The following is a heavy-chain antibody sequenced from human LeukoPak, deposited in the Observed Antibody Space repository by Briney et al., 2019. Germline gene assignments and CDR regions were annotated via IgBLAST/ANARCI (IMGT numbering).Heavy chain of an antibody. CDR2: IYHSGST. Sequence: SETLSLTCTVSGYSISSGYYWGWIRQPPGKGLEWIGSIYHSGSTYYNPSLKSRVTISVDKSKNHLSLSLTSVSAADTAVYYCARGIPGYFGTSGYYYEYWGQGILVTVSS. J-gene: IGHJ4*02. CDR3: ARGIPGYFGTSGYYYEY. D-gene: IGHD3-22*01. CDR1: GYSISSGYY. V-gene: IGHV4-38-2*02.